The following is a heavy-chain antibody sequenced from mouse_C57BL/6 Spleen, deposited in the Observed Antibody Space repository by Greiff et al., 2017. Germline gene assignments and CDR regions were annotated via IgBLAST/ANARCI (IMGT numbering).Heavy chain of an antibody. CDR2: ISYDGSN. Sequence: EVQLQESGPGLVKPSQSLSLTCSVTGYSITSGYYWNWIRQFPGNKLEWMGYISYDGSNNYNPSLKNRISITRDTSKNQFFLRFNSVTTEDTATYYCASITTVVATDWYFDVWGTGTTVTVSS. J-gene: IGHJ1*03. D-gene: IGHD1-1*01. CDR1: GYSITSGYY. CDR3: ASITTVVATDWYFDV. V-gene: IGHV3-6*01.